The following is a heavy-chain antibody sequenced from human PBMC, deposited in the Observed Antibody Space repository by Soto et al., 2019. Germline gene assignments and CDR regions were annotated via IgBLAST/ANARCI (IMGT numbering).Heavy chain of an antibody. D-gene: IGHD3-10*02. J-gene: IGHJ4*01. CDR2: ITIRTGNV. CDR1: GFTISECS. V-gene: IGHV3-48*02. Sequence: GGSLRLSCEASGFTISECSMNWVRQAPGKGLEWLAYITIRTGNVLYADSVRGRFTISADNAENSVILQMNSLRDEDSAVYFCVRDRDLYRDMFHADLWGQGTLV. CDR3: VRDRDLYRDMFHADL.